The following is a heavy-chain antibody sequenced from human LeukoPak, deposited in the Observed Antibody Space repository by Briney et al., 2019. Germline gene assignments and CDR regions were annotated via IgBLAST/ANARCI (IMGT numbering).Heavy chain of an antibody. V-gene: IGHV1-3*03. D-gene: IGHD3-22*01. CDR2: INAGNGNT. J-gene: IGHJ4*02. CDR3: ARGIYYYDSSGLFDY. Sequence: GASVKVSCKASGYTFTSYAMHWVRQAPGQRLEWMGWINAGNGNTKYSQEFQGRVTITRDTSASTAYMELSSLRSEDMAVYYCARGIYYYDSSGLFDYWGQGTLVTVSS. CDR1: GYTFTSYA.